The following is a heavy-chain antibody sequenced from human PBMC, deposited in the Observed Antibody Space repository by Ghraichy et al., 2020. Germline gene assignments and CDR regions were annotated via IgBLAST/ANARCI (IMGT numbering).Heavy chain of an antibody. CDR1: GYTFTSYG. D-gene: IGHD2-8*01. Sequence: VSVKVSCKASGYTFTSYGISWVRQAPGQGLEWMGWISAYNGNTNYAQKLQGRVTMTTDTSTSTAYMELRSLRSDDTAVYYCGGDRYLPLYCTNGVCPFDYWGQGTLVTVSS. J-gene: IGHJ4*02. CDR2: ISAYNGNT. CDR3: GGDRYLPLYCTNGVCPFDY. V-gene: IGHV1-18*01.